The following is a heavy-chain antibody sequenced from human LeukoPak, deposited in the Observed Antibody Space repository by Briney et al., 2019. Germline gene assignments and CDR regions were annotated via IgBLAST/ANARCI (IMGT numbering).Heavy chain of an antibody. V-gene: IGHV4-59*01. CDR3: ARGVPHYGNYYYYGMDV. CDR1: GGSISSYY. CDR2: IYYSGST. D-gene: IGHD4-17*01. J-gene: IGHJ6*02. Sequence: SETLSLTCTVSGGSISSYYWSWIRQPPGKGLEWIGYIYYSGSTNYNPSLKSRVTISVDTSKNQFSLRLSSVTAADTAVYYCARGVPHYGNYYYYGMDVWGQGTTVTVSS.